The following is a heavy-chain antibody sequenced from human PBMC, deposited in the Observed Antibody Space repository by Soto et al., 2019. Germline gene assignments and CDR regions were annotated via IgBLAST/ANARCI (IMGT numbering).Heavy chain of an antibody. Sequence: PSETLSLTCSVSGCSISSGGYSWSWIRQPPGKGLEWIGYIYHSGSTYYNPSLKSRVTISVDRSKNQFSLKLSSVTAADTAVYYCARGNTMIEGATWFDPWGQGTLVTVSS. J-gene: IGHJ5*02. CDR3: ARGNTMIEGATWFDP. D-gene: IGHD3-22*01. CDR1: GCSISSGGYS. V-gene: IGHV4-30-2*01. CDR2: IYHSGST.